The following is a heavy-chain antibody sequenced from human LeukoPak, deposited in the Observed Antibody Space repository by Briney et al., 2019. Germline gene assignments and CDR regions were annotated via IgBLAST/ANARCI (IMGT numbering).Heavy chain of an antibody. CDR3: AGTSGWYPGDF. CDR1: GCTFSDYW. J-gene: IGHJ4*02. V-gene: IGHV3-7*01. D-gene: IGHD6-19*01. Sequence: PGGSLRLSCAASGCTFSDYWMTWVRQAPGKGLEWVANIKQDGSAKYYMDSVKGRFTISRDNAKNSVFLQMNSLRAEDTALYYCAGTSGWYPGDFWGQGTLVTVSS. CDR2: IKQDGSAK.